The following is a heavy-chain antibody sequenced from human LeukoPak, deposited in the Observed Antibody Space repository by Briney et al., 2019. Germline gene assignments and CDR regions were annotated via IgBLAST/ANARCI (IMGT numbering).Heavy chain of an antibody. D-gene: IGHD3-22*01. J-gene: IGHJ5*02. V-gene: IGHV1-18*01. CDR3: TRAFYDTGGSNWFDP. CDR2: ISAYNGNT. CDR1: GYTFTSYG. Sequence: GASVKVSCKASGYTFTSYGISWVRQAPGQGLEWMGWISAYNGNTNYAQKLQGRVTMTTDTSTSTAYMELRSLRSDDTAVYYCTRAFYDTGGSNWFDPWGQGTLVTVSS.